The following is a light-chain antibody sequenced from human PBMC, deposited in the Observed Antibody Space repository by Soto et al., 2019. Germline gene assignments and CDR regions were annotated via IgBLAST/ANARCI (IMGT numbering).Light chain of an antibody. CDR2: GAS. Sequence: EIVLTQSPGTLSLSPGERATLSCRASQSVSSNYLAWYQQKPGQAPRLLIYGASSRATGIPDRFSGSGSGTAFTLTISRLEPEDFAVYYCQQYGSSPREFGQGTEVEIK. V-gene: IGKV3-20*01. CDR3: QQYGSSPRE. J-gene: IGKJ1*01. CDR1: QSVSSNY.